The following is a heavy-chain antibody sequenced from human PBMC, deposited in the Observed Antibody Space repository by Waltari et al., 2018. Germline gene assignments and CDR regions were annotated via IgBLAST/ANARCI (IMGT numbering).Heavy chain of an antibody. V-gene: IGHV4-30-2*01. D-gene: IGHD3-16*01. Sequence: QLQLQESGSGLVKPSQTLSLTCAVSGGSISSGGYSWSWIRQPPGKGLEWIGYIYHSGSTYYNPSLKSRVTISVDRSKNQFSLKLSSVTAADTAVYYCARDNRHIWGSSAFDPWGQGTLVTVSS. CDR2: IYHSGST. CDR1: GGSISSGGYS. J-gene: IGHJ5*02. CDR3: ARDNRHIWGSSAFDP.